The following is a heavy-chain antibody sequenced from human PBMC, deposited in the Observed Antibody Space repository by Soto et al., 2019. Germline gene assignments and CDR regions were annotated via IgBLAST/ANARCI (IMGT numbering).Heavy chain of an antibody. CDR1: GFTFSSYS. D-gene: IGHD3-10*01. CDR2: ISSSSSTI. J-gene: IGHJ4*02. V-gene: IGHV3-48*01. Sequence: EVQLVESGGGLVQPGGSLRLSCAASGFTFSSYSMNWVRQAPGKGLEWVSYISSSSSTIYYADSVKGRFTISRDNAKNSLYLQMNSLRAEDTAVYYCARTVLLWFGESVDYWGQGTLVTVSS. CDR3: ARTVLLWFGESVDY.